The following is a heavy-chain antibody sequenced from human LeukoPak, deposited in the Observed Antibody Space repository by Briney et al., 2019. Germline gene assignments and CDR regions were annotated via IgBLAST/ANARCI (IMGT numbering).Heavy chain of an antibody. D-gene: IGHD3-9*01. CDR3: ARDRRPLTGYNAQDY. CDR1: GFTFDDYA. V-gene: IGHV3-9*01. J-gene: IGHJ4*02. Sequence: GWSLRLSCAASGFTFDDYAMQWVRLSPGKGLEWVSRIEWNSRSTVYADSVRGRFTISRDNAKNSLYLQMNSLRPEDTALYYCARDRRPLTGYNAQDYWGQGTLVTVSS. CDR2: IEWNSRST.